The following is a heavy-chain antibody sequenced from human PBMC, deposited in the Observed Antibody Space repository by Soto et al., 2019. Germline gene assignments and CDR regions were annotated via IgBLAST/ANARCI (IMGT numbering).Heavy chain of an antibody. J-gene: IGHJ4*02. CDR2: INSDGSST. V-gene: IGHV3-74*01. Sequence: GGSLRLSCAASGFTFSSYWMHWVRQTPGKGLVWVSRINSDGSSTSYADSVKGRFTISRDNAKNTLYLQMNSLRAEDTAVYYCARDAGCSGGSCYMYYFDYWGQGTLVTVSS. CDR1: GFTFSSYW. D-gene: IGHD2-15*01. CDR3: ARDAGCSGGSCYMYYFDY.